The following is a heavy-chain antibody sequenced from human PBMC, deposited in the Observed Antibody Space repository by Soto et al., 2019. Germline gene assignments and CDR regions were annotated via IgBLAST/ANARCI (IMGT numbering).Heavy chain of an antibody. Sequence: GGSLRLSCAASGFTFSSYSMNWVRQAPGKGLEWVSYISSSSSTIYYADSVKGRFTISRDNAKNSLYLQMNSLRAEDTAVYYCAITYYYGSGGLDAFDIWGQGTMVTVSS. D-gene: IGHD3-10*01. V-gene: IGHV3-48*01. CDR3: AITYYYGSGGLDAFDI. J-gene: IGHJ3*02. CDR1: GFTFSSYS. CDR2: ISSSSSTI.